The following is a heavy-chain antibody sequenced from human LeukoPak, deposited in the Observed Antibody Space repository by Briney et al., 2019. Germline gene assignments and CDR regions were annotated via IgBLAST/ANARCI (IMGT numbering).Heavy chain of an antibody. CDR2: IYYSGST. D-gene: IGHD2-21*02. Sequence: SETLSLTCTVSGGSISSSSYYWGWIRQPPGKGLEWIGSIYYSGSTYYYPSLKSRVTISIEKSKNQFSLKLSSVTAADTAVYYCAGAYCGGDCYSGRAFDIWGQGTMVTVSS. J-gene: IGHJ3*02. CDR1: GGSISSSSYY. V-gene: IGHV4-39*07. CDR3: AGAYCGGDCYSGRAFDI.